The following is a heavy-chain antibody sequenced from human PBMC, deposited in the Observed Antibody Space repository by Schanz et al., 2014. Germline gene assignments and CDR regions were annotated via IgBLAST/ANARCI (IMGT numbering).Heavy chain of an antibody. CDR1: GFTFSDYY. D-gene: IGHD1-1*01. CDR3: ARDRRNADLDY. V-gene: IGHV3-7*01. Sequence: EVQLVESGGGLVQPGGSLRLSCAASGFTFSDYYMSWIRQAPGKGLEWVANIKRDGSEKNYLDSVKGRFTISRDNAKNSLYLEMNSLRAEDTALYYCARDRRNADLDYWGQGTLVNVSS. J-gene: IGHJ4*02. CDR2: IKRDGSEK.